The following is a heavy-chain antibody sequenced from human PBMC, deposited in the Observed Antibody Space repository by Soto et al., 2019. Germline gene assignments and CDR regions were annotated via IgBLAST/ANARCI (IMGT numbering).Heavy chain of an antibody. Sequence: SETLSLTCTVSGASIRSFFWTWIRQPPGRGLEWIGNIYYSVSTNYNPSPKNRVTMSVDTSKNQFSLMLTSVTAADTALFYFARPRGSYSYYYGMDVWGQGTTVTVSS. CDR2: IYYSVST. CDR3: ARPRGSYSYYYGMDV. J-gene: IGHJ6*02. V-gene: IGHV4-59*01. CDR1: GASIRSFF. D-gene: IGHD3-16*01.